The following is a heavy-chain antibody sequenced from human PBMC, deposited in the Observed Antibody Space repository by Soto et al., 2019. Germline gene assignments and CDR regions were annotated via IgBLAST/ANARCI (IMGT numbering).Heavy chain of an antibody. J-gene: IGHJ4*02. CDR1: GGSISSSY. CDR2: IYYTGST. CDR3: ARDDYGDYSLDS. Sequence: QVQLQESGPGLVKPSETLSLTCTVSGGSISSSYWSWIRQPPGKGLQWIGYIYYTGSTNYSPSLKSRVTISVDTSKNQFSLKLTSVTAADTAVYYCARDDYGDYSLDSWGQGTLLTVSS. V-gene: IGHV4-59*01. D-gene: IGHD4-17*01.